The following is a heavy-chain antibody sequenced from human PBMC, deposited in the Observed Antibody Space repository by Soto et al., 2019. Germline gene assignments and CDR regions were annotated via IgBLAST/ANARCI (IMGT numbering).Heavy chain of an antibody. Sequence: VQLVESGGGVVQPGRSLRLSCAASGFTFSSYGMHWVRQAPGKGLEWVAVIWYDGSNKYYADSVKGRFTISRDNSKNTLYLQMNSLRAEDTAVYYCARDPQETYYDILTGYFDYWGQGTLVTVSS. D-gene: IGHD3-9*01. CDR1: GFTFSSYG. CDR2: IWYDGSNK. CDR3: ARDPQETYYDILTGYFDY. J-gene: IGHJ4*02. V-gene: IGHV3-33*01.